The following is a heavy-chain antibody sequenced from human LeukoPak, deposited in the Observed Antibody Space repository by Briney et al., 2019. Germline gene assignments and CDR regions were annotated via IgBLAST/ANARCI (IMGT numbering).Heavy chain of an antibody. V-gene: IGHV3-74*01. CDR3: ARGPTTYYYDSSGPTDY. Sequence: PGGSLRLSCAASGFTFSSYWMHWVCQAPGKGLVWVSRINSDGSSTSYADSVKGRFTISRDNAKNTLYLQMNSLRAEDTAVYYCARGPTTYYYDSSGPTDYWGQGTLVTVSS. CDR1: GFTFSSYW. CDR2: INSDGSST. D-gene: IGHD3-22*01. J-gene: IGHJ4*02.